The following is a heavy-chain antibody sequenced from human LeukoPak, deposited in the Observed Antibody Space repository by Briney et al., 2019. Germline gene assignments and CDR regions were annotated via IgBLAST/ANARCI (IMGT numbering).Heavy chain of an antibody. Sequence: XXLSXXCXVSGGXISSXXXEWGWIRQXPXXGGEWIGSIYYSGSTYYNPSRKSRVTLSVHTSKNQFSLKLSSVTAADTAVYYCARLYSGYDAAYFDYWGQGTLVTVSS. V-gene: IGHV4-39*01. J-gene: IGHJ4*02. CDR3: ARLYSGYDAAYFDY. D-gene: IGHD5-12*01. CDR1: GGXISSXXXE. CDR2: IYYSGST.